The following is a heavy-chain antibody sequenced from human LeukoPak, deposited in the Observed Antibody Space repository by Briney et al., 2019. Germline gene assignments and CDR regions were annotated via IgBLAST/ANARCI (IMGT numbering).Heavy chain of an antibody. CDR1: GGSINSYY. D-gene: IGHD3-10*01. Sequence: SETLSLTCTVSGGSINSYYWSWIRQPAGKGLEWIGRIYTSGSTNYNPSLKSRVTMSVDTSKNQFSLRLSSVTAADTAVYYCARWTTMVRGFDYWGQGTLVTVSS. CDR2: IYTSGST. V-gene: IGHV4-4*07. CDR3: ARWTTMVRGFDY. J-gene: IGHJ4*02.